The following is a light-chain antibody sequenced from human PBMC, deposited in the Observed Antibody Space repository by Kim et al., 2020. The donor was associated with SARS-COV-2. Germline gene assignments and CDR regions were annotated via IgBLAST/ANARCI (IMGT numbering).Light chain of an antibody. CDR2: ETS. V-gene: IGKV1-5*03. CDR1: QTISSW. J-gene: IGKJ4*01. Sequence: DIQMTQSPSTLSASVGDRVTITCRASQTISSWLAWYQQKPGKAPKLLIYETSSLESWVPSRFSGSGSGTEFTLTISSLQPGDFATYYCQQYNTYSLTFGGGTKLEI. CDR3: QQYNTYSLT.